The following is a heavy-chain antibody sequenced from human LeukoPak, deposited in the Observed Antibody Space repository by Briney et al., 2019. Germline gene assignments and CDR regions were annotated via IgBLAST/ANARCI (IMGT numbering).Heavy chain of an antibody. CDR3: ARRRGDGYSDY. CDR1: GVSINNYY. J-gene: IGHJ4*02. Sequence: SETLSLTCTVSGVSINNYYWSWIRQPPGKGLEWIGYIYKSGSTNYNPSLKSRVTISIDTSKNQFSLKLSSVTAADTAVYYCARRRGDGYSDYWGQGTLVTVPS. D-gene: IGHD5-24*01. V-gene: IGHV4-59*08. CDR2: IYKSGST.